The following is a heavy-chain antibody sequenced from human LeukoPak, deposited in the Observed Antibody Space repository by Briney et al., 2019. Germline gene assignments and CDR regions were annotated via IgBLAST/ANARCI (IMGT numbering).Heavy chain of an antibody. CDR3: AKDRPNYYGSNGHYYRRDGDY. D-gene: IGHD3-22*01. Sequence: GGSLRLSCAASGFTFSIYAMSWVRQAPGEGLQWVSSITSSGDGTYYADSVKGRFTISRDNSENMLYLQMNSLRVEDTAVYFCAKDRPNYYGSNGHYYRRDGDYWGQGTLATVSS. V-gene: IGHV3-23*01. CDR1: GFTFSIYA. J-gene: IGHJ4*02. CDR2: ITSSGDGT.